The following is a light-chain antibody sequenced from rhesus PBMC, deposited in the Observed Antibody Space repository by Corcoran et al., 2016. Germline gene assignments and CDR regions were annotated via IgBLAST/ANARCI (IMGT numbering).Light chain of an antibody. V-gene: IGKV1-74*01. CDR3: QHNYGTPYS. CDR1: ENVNNY. Sequence: DIQMTQSPSSLSASVGDRVTITCRTSENVNNYLNWYQQKPGKAPKLLIYKASTLQSGVPSRFSGSGSGTDYTFTISSLQSEDVANYYWQHNYGTPYSFGQGTKVEIK. CDR2: KAS. J-gene: IGKJ2*01.